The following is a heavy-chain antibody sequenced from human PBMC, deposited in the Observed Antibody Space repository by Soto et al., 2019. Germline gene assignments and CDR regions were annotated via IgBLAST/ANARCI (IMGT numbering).Heavy chain of an antibody. D-gene: IGHD6-13*01. CDR3: ERYTSGWYLDY. V-gene: IGHV6-1*01. Sequence: SQTLSLTCAISGDSVSSSSAAWNWIRQSPSRGLEWLGRTYYRSQWYSDYGPSVRGRIIINSDTPKNQFSLQLNSVTPDDTAVYYCERYTSGWYLDYWGQGPQVTVYS. J-gene: IGHJ4*02. CDR2: TYYRSQWYS. CDR1: GDSVSSSSAA.